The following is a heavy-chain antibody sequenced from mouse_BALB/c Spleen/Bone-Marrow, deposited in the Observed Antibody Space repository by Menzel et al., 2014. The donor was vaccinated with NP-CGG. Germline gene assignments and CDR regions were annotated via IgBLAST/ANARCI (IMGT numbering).Heavy chain of an antibody. CDR2: INPYNGGT. CDR1: GYSFTDYT. CDR3: ARDGDGFAY. J-gene: IGHJ3*01. V-gene: IGHV1-18*01. D-gene: IGHD2-13*01. Sequence: EVKLMESGPELVKPGASMKISCKASGYSFTDYTMNWVKRSHGKNLEWIGLINPYNGGTSYNQKVKGKATLTVGKSSSTAYMELLSLTSEDSAVYYCARDGDGFAYWGQGTLVTVSA.